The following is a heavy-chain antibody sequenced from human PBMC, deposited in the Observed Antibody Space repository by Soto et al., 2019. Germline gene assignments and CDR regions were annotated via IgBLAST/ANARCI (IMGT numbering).Heavy chain of an antibody. CDR3: ARVPTVTPVFFDY. D-gene: IGHD4-17*01. Sequence: QVQLVESGGGVDQPGRSLRLSCAASGFTFSSYGMHWVRQAPGKGLEWVAVIWYDGSNKYYADSVKGRFTISRDNSKNTLYPQMNSLRAEDTAVYYCARVPTVTPVFFDYWGQGTLVTVSS. V-gene: IGHV3-33*01. CDR2: IWYDGSNK. CDR1: GFTFSSYG. J-gene: IGHJ4*02.